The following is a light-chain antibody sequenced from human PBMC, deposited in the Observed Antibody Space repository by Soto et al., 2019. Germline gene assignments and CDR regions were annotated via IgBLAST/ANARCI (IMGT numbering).Light chain of an antibody. CDR2: ATS. CDR3: QQYGTSPRT. V-gene: IGKV3-20*01. J-gene: IGKJ1*01. Sequence: EIVSTQSPGTLSLSPGERATLSCRASQSSSSSYLAWYQQKPGQAPRLLIYATSSRATGIPDRFSGSGSQTDFTLTISRLEPEDFAVYYCQQYGTSPRTFGQGTKVDIK. CDR1: QSSSSSY.